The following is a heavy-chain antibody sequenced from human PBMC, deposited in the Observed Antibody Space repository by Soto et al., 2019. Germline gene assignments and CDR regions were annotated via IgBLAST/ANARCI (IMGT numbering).Heavy chain of an antibody. Sequence: QVHLQQWGAGLLKPSETLSLTCAVYGESFIGYYWTWIRQPPGKGLEWIGEINHRGSANYNPSLKSRVTISVDTSNNQFSLKLSSVTAADTSVYYCARTDKVTTNCFDPWGQGTLVTVSS. D-gene: IGHD5-12*01. J-gene: IGHJ5*02. CDR1: GESFIGYY. V-gene: IGHV4-34*02. CDR2: INHRGSA. CDR3: ARTDKVTTNCFDP.